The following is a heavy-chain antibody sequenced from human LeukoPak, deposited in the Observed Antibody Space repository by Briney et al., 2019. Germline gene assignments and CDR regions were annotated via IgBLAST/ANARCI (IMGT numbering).Heavy chain of an antibody. CDR2: TWPGDPDT. D-gene: IGHD5-18*01. Sequence: GESLKISCKGSGYSFTSYWIGWVRQMPGKGLEWMGITWPGDPDTKYSPSFQGQVTISADKSISTAYLQWSSLKASDTAMYYCARQYRNTAGAFDIWGQGTMVTVSS. CDR3: ARQYRNTAGAFDI. V-gene: IGHV5-51*01. CDR1: GYSFTSYW. J-gene: IGHJ3*02.